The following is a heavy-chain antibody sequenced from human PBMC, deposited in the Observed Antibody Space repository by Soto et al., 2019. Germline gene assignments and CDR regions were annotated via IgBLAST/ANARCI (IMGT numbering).Heavy chain of an antibody. CDR1: GFSFSNYG. V-gene: IGHV3-23*01. D-gene: IGHD2-15*01. J-gene: IGHJ5*02. Sequence: PGGSLRLSCAASGFSFSNYGMSWVRQTPERKLEWVSAISSSGGSAYYADSVEGRFTVSRDNSKKTLFLQMNSLRAEDTAIYYCAKDNNIGNWFDPWGQGTLVTVSS. CDR3: AKDNNIGNWFDP. CDR2: ISSSGGSA.